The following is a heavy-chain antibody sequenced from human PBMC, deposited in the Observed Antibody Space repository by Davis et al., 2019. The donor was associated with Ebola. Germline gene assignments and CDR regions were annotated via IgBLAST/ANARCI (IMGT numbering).Heavy chain of an antibody. CDR2: INPNSGGT. CDR3: ARDLLGAGYFDY. J-gene: IGHJ4*02. CDR1: GYTFTGYY. Sequence: ASVKVSCKASGYTFTGYYMHWVRQAPGQGLEWMGRINPNSGGTNYAQKFQGRVTMTRDTSISTAYMELSRLRSDDTAVYYCARDLLGAGYFDYWGQGTLVTVSS. D-gene: IGHD1-26*01. V-gene: IGHV1-2*06.